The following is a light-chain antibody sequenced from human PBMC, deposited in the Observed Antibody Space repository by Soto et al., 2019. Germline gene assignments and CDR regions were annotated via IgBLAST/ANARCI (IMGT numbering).Light chain of an antibody. CDR2: DAS. CDR3: QQRTSWPPKYT. J-gene: IGKJ2*01. V-gene: IGKV3-11*01. Sequence: EIVLTQSPATLSWSPGERATLSCRASQSVSSYLAWYQQKPGQAPRLLIYDASNRATGIPARFSGSGSGTDFTLTISSLEPEDFAVYFCQQRTSWPPKYTFGRGTKLEIK. CDR1: QSVSSY.